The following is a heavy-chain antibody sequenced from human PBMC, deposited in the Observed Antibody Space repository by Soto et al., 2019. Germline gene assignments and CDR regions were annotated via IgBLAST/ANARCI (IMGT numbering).Heavy chain of an antibody. D-gene: IGHD3-22*01. J-gene: IGHJ5*02. V-gene: IGHV4-31*03. CDR3: ARVEGNYYDSSGYYYWFDP. CDR1: GGSISSGGYY. Sequence: PSETLSLTCTVSGGSISSGGYYWSWIRQHPGKGLEWIGYIYYSGSTYYNPSLKSRVTISVDTSKNQFSLKLSSVTAADTAVYYCARVEGNYYDSSGYYYWFDPWGQGTLVTVSS. CDR2: IYYSGST.